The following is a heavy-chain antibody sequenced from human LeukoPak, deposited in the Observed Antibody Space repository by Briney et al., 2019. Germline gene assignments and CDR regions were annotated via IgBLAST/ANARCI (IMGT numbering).Heavy chain of an antibody. CDR2: INPTGTSS. CDR1: GYTFTRYY. V-gene: IGHV1-46*01. Sequence: ASVKVSCKASGYTFTRYYMHWVRQAPGQGLEWVGLINPTGTSSWSAQKFQGRVTLTRDMSTSTDYMELSSLRSEDTAVYYSARDNSLQDMAWWFDPWGEGTLVIVSS. D-gene: IGHD5-24*01. J-gene: IGHJ5*02. CDR3: ARDNSLQDMAWWFDP.